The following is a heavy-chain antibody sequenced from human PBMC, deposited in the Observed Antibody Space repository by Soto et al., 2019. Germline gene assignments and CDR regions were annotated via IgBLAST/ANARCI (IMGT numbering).Heavy chain of an antibody. Sequence: PGGSLRLCVAAGGSAFSGAAMYWVRQASGKGLEWVGRIRSKGHNYATEYAASVKGRFTISRDDSKNTAYLQMDSLQTEDTAVYYCTRDLFSYDYSGILWFDPWGQGTLVTVSS. D-gene: IGHD3-16*01. V-gene: IGHV3-73*01. J-gene: IGHJ5*02. CDR3: TRDLFSYDYSGILWFDP. CDR2: IRSKGHNYAT. CDR1: GSAFSGAA.